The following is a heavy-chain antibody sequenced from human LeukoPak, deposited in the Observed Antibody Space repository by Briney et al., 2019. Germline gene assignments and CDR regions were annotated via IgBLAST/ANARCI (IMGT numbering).Heavy chain of an antibody. CDR1: GRSFSSFS. V-gene: IGHV4-4*07. D-gene: IGHD3-10*01. J-gene: IGHJ4*02. CDR2: IYTRGNA. CDR3: ARDLTGLGYYFDH. Sequence: PSETLSLTCSVSGRSFSSFSGNWLRQPAGKGLEWIGRISTRGCDGRIYTRGNANYNTSRKSRVIISLDKSNNQFSLSLTSVTTADTAMYYCARDLTGLGYYFDHWGQGALVAVSS.